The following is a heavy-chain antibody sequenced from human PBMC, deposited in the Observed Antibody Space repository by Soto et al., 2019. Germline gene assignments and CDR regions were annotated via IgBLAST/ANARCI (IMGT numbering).Heavy chain of an antibody. CDR3: ARGYIVVVMEDNWFDP. CDR2: MNPNSGNT. Sequence: QVQLVQSGAEVKKPGASVKVSCKASGYTFTSYDINWVRQATGQGLEWMGWMNPNSGNTGYAQKFQGRVTMTRNTSISTAYMELSSLRSEDTAVYYCARGYIVVVMEDNWFDPWGQGTLVTVSS. J-gene: IGHJ5*02. CDR1: GYTFTSYD. D-gene: IGHD2-21*01. V-gene: IGHV1-8*01.